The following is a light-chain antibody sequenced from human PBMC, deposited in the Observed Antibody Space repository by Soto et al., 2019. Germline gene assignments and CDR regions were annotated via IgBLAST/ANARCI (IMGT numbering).Light chain of an antibody. V-gene: IGKV1-39*01. CDR3: QQSYSTPYT. CDR1: QSLSSY. J-gene: IGKJ2*01. Sequence: DTQMTQSPSSLSASVGDRVTITCRASQSLSSYLNWYQQKPGQAPILLIYAASSLQVVVPSRFSGSGSGTDFTLNISSLQPEDFEAYYCQQSYSTPYTFGQGTKLEIK. CDR2: AAS.